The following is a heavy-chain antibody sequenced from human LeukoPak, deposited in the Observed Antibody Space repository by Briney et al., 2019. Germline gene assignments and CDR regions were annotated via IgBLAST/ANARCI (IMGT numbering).Heavy chain of an antibody. D-gene: IGHD3-10*01. Sequence: PSETLSLTCTVSGASISSSSYYWGWIRQPPGKGLEWIGEINHSGSTNYNPSLKSRVTISVDTSKNQFSLKLSSVTAADTAVYYCARGPDGHDYYGSGSYPIAYNYWGQGTLVTVSS. CDR2: INHSGST. V-gene: IGHV4-39*07. CDR1: GASISSSSYY. J-gene: IGHJ4*02. CDR3: ARGPDGHDYYGSGSYPIAYNY.